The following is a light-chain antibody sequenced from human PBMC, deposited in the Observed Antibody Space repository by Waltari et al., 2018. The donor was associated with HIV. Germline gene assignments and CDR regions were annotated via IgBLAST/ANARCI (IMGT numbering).Light chain of an antibody. V-gene: IGKV3-11*01. J-gene: IGKJ5*01. CDR3: QQRSNWPIT. CDR1: QTVNNY. CDR2: GAS. Sequence: EIVLTQSPATLSLSPGERATLSCRASQTVNNYLAWYQQQPGQAPRLLIYGASSRATGIPARFSGSGSGTDFTLTISSLEPGDFGVYYCQQRSNWPITFGQGTRLEIK.